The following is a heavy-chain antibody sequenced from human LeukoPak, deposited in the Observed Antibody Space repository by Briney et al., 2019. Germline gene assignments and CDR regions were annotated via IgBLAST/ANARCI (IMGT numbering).Heavy chain of an antibody. V-gene: IGHV1-24*01. CDR1: GYTLTELS. CDR3: ATVLLYDSSGYPATGAFDI. Sequence: VASVKVSCKVSGYTLTELSMHWVRQAPGKGLGWMGGFDPEDGETIYAQKFQGRVTMTEDTSTDTAYMELSSLRSEDTAVYYCATVLLYDSSGYPATGAFDIWGQGTMVTVSS. CDR2: FDPEDGET. D-gene: IGHD3-22*01. J-gene: IGHJ3*02.